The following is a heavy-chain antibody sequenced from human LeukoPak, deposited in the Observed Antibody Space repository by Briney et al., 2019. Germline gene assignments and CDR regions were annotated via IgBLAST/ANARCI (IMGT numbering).Heavy chain of an antibody. J-gene: IGHJ4*02. CDR2: IIPIFGTA. D-gene: IGHD3-22*01. CDR3: SRLYYDSSGYYSGPFDY. V-gene: IGHV1-69*13. Sequence: SVKVSCKASGGTSSSYAISWVRRAPGQGLEWMGGIIPIFGTANYAQKFQGRVTITADESTSTAYMELSSLRSEDTAVYYCSRLYYDSSGYYSGPFDYWGQGTLVTVSS. CDR1: GGTSSSYA.